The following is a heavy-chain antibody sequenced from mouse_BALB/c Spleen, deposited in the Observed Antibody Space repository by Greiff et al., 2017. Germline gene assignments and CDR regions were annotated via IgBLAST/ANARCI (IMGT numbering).Heavy chain of an antibody. V-gene: IGHV2-6-7*01. J-gene: IGHJ4*01. CDR1: GFSLTGYG. Sequence: VQGVESGPGLVAPSQSLSITCTVSGFSLTGYGVNWVRQPPGKGLEWLGMIWGDGSTDYNSALKSRLSISKDNSKSQVFLKMNSLQTDDTARYYCARALTYGSSYDYAMDYWGQGTSVTVSS. D-gene: IGHD1-1*01. CDR2: IWGDGST. CDR3: ARALTYGSSYDYAMDY.